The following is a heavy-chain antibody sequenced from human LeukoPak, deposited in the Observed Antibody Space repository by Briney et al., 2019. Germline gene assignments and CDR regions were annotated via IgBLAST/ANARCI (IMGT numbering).Heavy chain of an antibody. J-gene: IGHJ3*02. CDR2: IYYSGST. CDR3: ARSPLWFGEFPGAFDI. V-gene: IGHV4-59*01. Sequence: PSETLSLTCTVSGGSISSYYWSWIRQPPGKGLEWIGYIYYSGSTNYNPSLKSRVTISVDTSKNQFSLKLSSVTAADTAVYYCARSPLWFGEFPGAFDIWGQGTMVTVSS. CDR1: GGSISSYY. D-gene: IGHD3-10*01.